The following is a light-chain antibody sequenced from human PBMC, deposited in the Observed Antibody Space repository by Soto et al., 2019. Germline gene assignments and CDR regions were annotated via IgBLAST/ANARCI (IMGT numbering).Light chain of an antibody. CDR1: SGHSSQA. CDR2: LNSDGSH. J-gene: IGLJ2*01. V-gene: IGLV4-69*01. CDR3: QTWDTGIQV. Sequence: QLVLTQSPSASASLGASVKLTCTLSSGHSSQATVWHQQQPEKGPRYLMKLNSDGSHRKGDGIPDRFSGSSSGAERYLTISSLQSEDEADYYCQTWDTGIQVFGGGTQLTVL.